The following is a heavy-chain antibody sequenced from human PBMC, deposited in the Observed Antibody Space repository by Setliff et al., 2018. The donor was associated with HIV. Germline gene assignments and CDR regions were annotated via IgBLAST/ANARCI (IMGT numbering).Heavy chain of an antibody. Sequence: SETLSLTCAVYGGSFSGYYWGWIRQPPGNGLEWIGSIYHTGSTYYKPSLKSRVTTSVDTSKNQFSLRLSSVAAGDTAVYYCARSIVPVASGYYYFEYWGQGTLVTVSS. J-gene: IGHJ4*02. CDR2: IYHTGST. V-gene: IGHV4-34*01. CDR1: GGSFSGYY. D-gene: IGHD3-3*01. CDR3: ARSIVPVASGYYYFEY.